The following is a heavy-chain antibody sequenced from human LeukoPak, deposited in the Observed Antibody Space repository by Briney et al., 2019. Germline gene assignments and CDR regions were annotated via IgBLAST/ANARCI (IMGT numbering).Heavy chain of an antibody. J-gene: IGHJ3*02. CDR1: GYTFTGYY. CDR2: IIPIFGTA. Sequence: ASVKVSCKASGYTFTGYYMHWVRQAPGQGLEWMGGIIPIFGTANYAQKFQGRVTMTRDTSTSTVYMELSSLRSEDTAVYYCARVRDGYNDAFDIWGQGTMVTVSS. V-gene: IGHV1-46*01. D-gene: IGHD5-24*01. CDR3: ARVRDGYNDAFDI.